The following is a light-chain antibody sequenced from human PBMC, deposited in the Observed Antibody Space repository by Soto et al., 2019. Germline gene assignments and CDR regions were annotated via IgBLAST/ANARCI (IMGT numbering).Light chain of an antibody. CDR1: SSDVGGYNY. CDR2: DVS. Sequence: QSVLTQPASVSGSPGQAITISCTGTSSDVGGYNYVSWYQQHPGKAPKLMIYDVSNRPSGVSNRYSGSKSGNTAYLTISGLQAEDESDYYCSSYTGTSTSVVFGGGTKLTV. J-gene: IGLJ2*01. V-gene: IGLV2-14*01. CDR3: SSYTGTSTSVV.